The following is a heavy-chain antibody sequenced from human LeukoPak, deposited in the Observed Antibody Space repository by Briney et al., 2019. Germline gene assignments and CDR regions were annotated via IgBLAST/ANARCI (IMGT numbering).Heavy chain of an antibody. CDR3: ASRSGSFSDALDI. CDR1: GGSFSGYY. V-gene: IGHV4-34*01. Sequence: SETLSLTCAVYGGSFSGYYWSWIRQPPGKGLEWIGESNHSGSTNYNPSLKSRVTISVDTSKNQFSLKLSSVTAADTAVYYCASRSGSFSDALDIWGQGTLVTVSS. J-gene: IGHJ3*02. CDR2: SNHSGST. D-gene: IGHD3-10*01.